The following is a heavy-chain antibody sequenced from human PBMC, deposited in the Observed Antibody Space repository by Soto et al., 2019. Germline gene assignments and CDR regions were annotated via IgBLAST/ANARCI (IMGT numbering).Heavy chain of an antibody. Sequence: GGSLRLSCAASGFTFSNFAMTWVRQAPGAGLEWVSSISGTDDYTYYANSVKGRFTISRDNAKRSLYLQMMSLTAEDTAIYYCVRGGGGGLFDPWGQGTMVTVSS. V-gene: IGHV3-21*01. CDR1: GFTFSNFA. CDR3: VRGGGGGLFDP. D-gene: IGHD2-15*01. J-gene: IGHJ5*02. CDR2: ISGTDDYT.